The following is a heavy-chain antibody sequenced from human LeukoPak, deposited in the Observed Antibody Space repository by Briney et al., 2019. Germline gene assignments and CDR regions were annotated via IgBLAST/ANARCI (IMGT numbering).Heavy chain of an antibody. V-gene: IGHV3-74*01. D-gene: IGHD3-10*01. CDR3: ARTPYSGSYYNHWFDS. J-gene: IGHJ5*01. CDR1: GFSFTNTW. Sequence: GGSLRLSCEASGFSFTNTWMDWVRQPPGKGLAWVSRIKSDGSTTYADSVKGRFTISRDNAKNTLYLQMDSLRAEDTAVYYCARTPYSGSYYNHWFDSWGQGTLVTVSS. CDR2: IKSDGST.